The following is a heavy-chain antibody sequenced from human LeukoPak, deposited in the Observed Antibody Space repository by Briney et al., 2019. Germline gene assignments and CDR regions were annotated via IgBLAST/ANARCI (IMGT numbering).Heavy chain of an antibody. Sequence: SETLSLTCIVSGGSISSSSYYWGWIRQPPGKGLEWIGSIYYSGSTYYSPSLKSRVTISVDTSKNQFSLKLSSVTAADTAVYYCARHPGGRYSNSWYGWFDPWGQGTLVTASS. CDR1: GGSISSSSYY. D-gene: IGHD6-13*01. CDR3: ARHPGGRYSNSWYGWFDP. J-gene: IGHJ5*02. V-gene: IGHV4-39*01. CDR2: IYYSGST.